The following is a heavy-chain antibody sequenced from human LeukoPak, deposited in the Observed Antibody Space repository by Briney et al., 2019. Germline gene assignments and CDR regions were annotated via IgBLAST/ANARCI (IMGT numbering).Heavy chain of an antibody. CDR2: ISNSGDST. CDR1: GFTFSNYA. Sequence: GALRLSCAASGFTFSNYAMSWVRQAPGKGLEWVSAISNSGDSTYYADSVKGRFTISRDNSKNTLYLQMNSLRAGDTAVYYCAKGPIFDYWGQGTLVTVPS. V-gene: IGHV3-23*01. J-gene: IGHJ4*02. CDR3: AKGPIFDY.